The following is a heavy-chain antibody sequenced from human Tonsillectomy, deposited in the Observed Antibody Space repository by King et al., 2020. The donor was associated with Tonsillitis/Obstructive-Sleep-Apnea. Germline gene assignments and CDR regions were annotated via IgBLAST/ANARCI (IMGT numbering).Heavy chain of an antibody. V-gene: IGHV3-48*03. CDR2: ISSSGSSI. Sequence: VQLVESGGGLVQPGGSLRLSCAASGFTFSSYEMNWVRQAPGKGLEWVSYISSSGSSIYYADSVKGRFTISRDNAKNSLYLQMNSLRAEDTAIHYCARDTRVLVTMKGRNDYWGQGTLVTVSS. CDR3: ARDTRVLVTMKGRNDY. CDR1: GFTFSSYE. D-gene: IGHD3-3*01. J-gene: IGHJ4*02.